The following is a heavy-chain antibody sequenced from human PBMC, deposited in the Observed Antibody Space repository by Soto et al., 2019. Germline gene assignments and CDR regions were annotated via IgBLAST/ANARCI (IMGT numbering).Heavy chain of an antibody. CDR2: ISYDGSNK. Sequence: GGSLRLSCAASGFTFSSYGMHWVRQAPGKGLEWVAVISYDGSNKYYADSVKGRFTISRDNSKNTLYLQMNSLRVEDTAVYYCARDLSGPLDYWGQGTLVTVSS. V-gene: IGHV3-30*03. CDR1: GFTFSSYG. CDR3: ARDLSGPLDY. J-gene: IGHJ4*02.